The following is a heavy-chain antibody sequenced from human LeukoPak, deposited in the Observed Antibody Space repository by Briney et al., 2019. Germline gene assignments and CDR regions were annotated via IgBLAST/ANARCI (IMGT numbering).Heavy chain of an antibody. CDR2: INPNSGGT. CDR1: VYTFTSYG. V-gene: IGHV1-2*02. D-gene: IGHD3-10*01. CDR3: ARSDYYGSGSYYEVDY. J-gene: IGHJ4*02. Sequence: ASVKVSFKSSVYTFTSYGISWVRQAPGQGLEWMGWINPNSGGTNYAQKFQGRVTMTRDTSISTAYMELSRLRSDDTAVYYCARSDYYGSGSYYEVDYWGQGTLVTVSS.